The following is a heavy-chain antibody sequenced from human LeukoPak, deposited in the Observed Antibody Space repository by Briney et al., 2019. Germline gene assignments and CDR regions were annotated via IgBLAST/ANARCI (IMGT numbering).Heavy chain of an antibody. CDR1: GFTFSNYA. CDR3: AKPRVGDFIVVVPAAEDC. CDR2: VNGNGGGT. V-gene: IGHV3-23*01. J-gene: IGHJ4*02. Sequence: GGSLRLSCAASGFTFSNYAMSWVRQAPGEGLEWVSAVNGNGGGTYYADSVKGRFTISRDNSRDTLFLHMNTLRAEDTAVYYCAKPRVGDFIVVVPAAEDCWGQGTLVTVSS. D-gene: IGHD2-2*01.